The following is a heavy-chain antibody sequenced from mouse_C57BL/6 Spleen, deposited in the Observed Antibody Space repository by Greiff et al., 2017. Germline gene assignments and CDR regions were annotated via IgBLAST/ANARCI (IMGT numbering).Heavy chain of an antibody. Sequence: LVESGAELVKPGASVKISCKASGYAFSSYWMNWVKQRPGKGLEWIGQIYPGDGDTNYNGKFKGKATLTADKSASTAYMQLSSLTSEDSAVYFCERRDYGNEGFAYWGQGTLVTVSA. CDR3: ERRDYGNEGFAY. D-gene: IGHD2-1*01. CDR2: IYPGDGDT. CDR1: GYAFSSYW. V-gene: IGHV1-80*01. J-gene: IGHJ3*01.